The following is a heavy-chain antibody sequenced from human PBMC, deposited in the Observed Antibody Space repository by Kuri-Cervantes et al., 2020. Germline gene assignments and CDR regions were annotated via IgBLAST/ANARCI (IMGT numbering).Heavy chain of an antibody. Sequence: GGSLRLSCAASGFTFSNHWMHWVRHAPGKGLVWVSRINSDGSSTSYADSVKGRFTISRDNAKNTLYLQMNSLRAEDTAVYYCAGYIYSSSWYPDYWGQGTLVTVSS. V-gene: IGHV3-74*01. J-gene: IGHJ4*02. CDR3: AGYIYSSSWYPDY. D-gene: IGHD6-13*01. CDR1: GFTFSNHW. CDR2: INSDGSST.